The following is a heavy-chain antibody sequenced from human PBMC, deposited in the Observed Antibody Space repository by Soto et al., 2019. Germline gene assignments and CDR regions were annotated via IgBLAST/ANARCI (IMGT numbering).Heavy chain of an antibody. J-gene: IGHJ6*02. V-gene: IGHV1-18*01. Sequence: QVQLVQSGAEVKKPGASVKVSCRASGYTFTSYVISWVRQAPAQGLEWMGWISAYNGNTNFAQKLQGRVTMTTDTSXGTAYREPRSLRSDDTAVYYCARVVATVAGPYGMDVWGQGTTVTVSS. CDR1: GYTFTSYV. D-gene: IGHD6-19*01. CDR2: ISAYNGNT. CDR3: ARVVATVAGPYGMDV.